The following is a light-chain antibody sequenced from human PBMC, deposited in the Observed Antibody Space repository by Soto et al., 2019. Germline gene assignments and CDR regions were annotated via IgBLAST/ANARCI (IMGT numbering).Light chain of an antibody. CDR1: QSVSSY. CDR3: QQHGDAPIT. CDR2: DAS. J-gene: IGKJ5*01. V-gene: IGKV3-11*01. Sequence: FVLPQSPATLSLSPGERATLSCRASQSVSSYLAWYQQKPGQAPRLLIYDASNRATGIPARFSGTGSGTDFSLTISRLEPEDFAAYYCQQHGDAPITFGQGTRLEIK.